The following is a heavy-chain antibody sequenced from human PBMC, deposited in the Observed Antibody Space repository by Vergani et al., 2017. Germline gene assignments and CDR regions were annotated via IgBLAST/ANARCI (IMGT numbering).Heavy chain of an antibody. V-gene: IGHV3-21*01. Sequence: EVQLVESGGGLVKPGGSLRLSCAASGLTFSRFSMNWVRQAPGKGVEWASYISSSSSYIDYADSVKGRFTISRDNAKNSLYRQMNSLRAEDTAMYYCARVYSDNWNYMDYWXFDLWGRGTLVTVSS. CDR3: ARVYSDNWNYMDYWXFDL. CDR2: ISSSSSYI. J-gene: IGHJ2*01. CDR1: GLTFSRFS. D-gene: IGHD1-7*01.